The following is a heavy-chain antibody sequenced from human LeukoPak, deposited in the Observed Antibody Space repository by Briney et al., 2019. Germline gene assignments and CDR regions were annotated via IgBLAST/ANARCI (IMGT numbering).Heavy chain of an antibody. CDR1: GDSISSSSYY. CDR2: IYYSGST. V-gene: IGHV4-39*01. D-gene: IGHD3-22*01. CDR3: DGGDSSGYSFDPVFDY. Sequence: SETLSLTCTVSGDSISSSSYYWGWIRQPPGKGLEWIGSIYYSGSTYYNPSLKSRVTISVDTSKNQFSLKLSSVTAADTAVYYCDGGDSSGYSFDPVFDYCGQGTLVTVSS. J-gene: IGHJ4*02.